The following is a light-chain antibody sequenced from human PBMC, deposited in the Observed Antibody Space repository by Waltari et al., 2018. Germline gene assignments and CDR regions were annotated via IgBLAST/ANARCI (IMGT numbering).Light chain of an antibody. J-gene: IGLJ2*01. CDR1: SSNIGSNP. CDR2: RNN. V-gene: IGLV1-47*01. CDR3: AAWDDSLEEV. Sequence: VTISCSGSSSNIGSNPVYWYQQLPGMAPTLLIYRNNQRPSGVPDRFSGSKSGTSASLAISGLRSEDEAHYYCAAWDDSLEEVFGGGTKLTVL.